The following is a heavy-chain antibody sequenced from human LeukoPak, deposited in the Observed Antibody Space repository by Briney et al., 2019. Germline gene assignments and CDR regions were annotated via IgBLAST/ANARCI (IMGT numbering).Heavy chain of an antibody. CDR1: GGSISSDSYF. J-gene: IGHJ6*04. D-gene: IGHD7-27*01. CDR2: IYYSGST. Sequence: PSETLSLTCTVSGGSISSDSYFWGWIRQPPGKGLEWVGTIYYSGSTYYNPSLKSRVTISVDTSENQFSLRLSSVTAADTAVYYCARVLGISTMDVWGKGTTVTVSS. V-gene: IGHV4-39*01. CDR3: ARVLGISTMDV.